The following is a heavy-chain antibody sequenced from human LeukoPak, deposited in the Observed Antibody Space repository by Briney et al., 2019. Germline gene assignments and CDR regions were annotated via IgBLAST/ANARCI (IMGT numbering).Heavy chain of an antibody. CDR3: ARDRGAEYFQH. V-gene: IGHV3-21*01. J-gene: IGHJ1*01. CDR2: ISSSSSYI. D-gene: IGHD3-16*01. CDR1: GFTFSSYI. Sequence: GGSLRLSCAASGFTFSSYIMNCVRQAPGKGLEWVSSISSSSSYIYYADSVKGRFTISRDNAKNSLYLRMNSLRAEDTAVYYCARDRGAEYFQHWGQGTLVTVSS.